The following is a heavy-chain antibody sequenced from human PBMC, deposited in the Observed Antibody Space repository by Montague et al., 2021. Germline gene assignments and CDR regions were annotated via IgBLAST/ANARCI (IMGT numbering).Heavy chain of an antibody. D-gene: IGHD5-12*01. Sequence: SLRLSCAASGFTFSSYNMNWVRQAPGKGLEWVSSISSSSSYIYYADSVKGRFTISRDNAKNSLYQQMNSLRAEDTAVYYCARDVSGYDLGLPKFDHWGQGTLVTVSS. CDR3: ARDVSGYDLGLPKFDH. CDR2: ISSSSSYI. J-gene: IGHJ4*02. CDR1: GFTFSSYN. V-gene: IGHV3-21*01.